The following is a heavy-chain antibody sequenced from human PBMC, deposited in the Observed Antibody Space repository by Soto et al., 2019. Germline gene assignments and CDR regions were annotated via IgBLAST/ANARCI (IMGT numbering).Heavy chain of an antibody. V-gene: IGHV4-34*01. CDR2: INHSGST. D-gene: IGHD6-13*01. CDR3: AVWGAAARYYFDY. J-gene: IGHJ4*02. Sequence: SSETLSLTCAVYGGSFSGYYWSWIRQPPGKGLEWIGEINHSGSTNYNPSLKSRVTISVDTSKNQFSLKLSSVTAADTAVYYCAVWGAAARYYFDYWGQGTLVTVSS. CDR1: GGSFSGYY.